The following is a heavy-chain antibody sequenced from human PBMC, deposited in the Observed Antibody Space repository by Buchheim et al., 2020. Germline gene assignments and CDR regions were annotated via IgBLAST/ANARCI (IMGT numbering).Heavy chain of an antibody. D-gene: IGHD3-22*01. V-gene: IGHV3-23*01. J-gene: IGHJ5*02. CDR1: GFTFSSYA. Sequence: EVQLLESGGGLVQPGGSLRLSCAASGFTFSSYAMSWVRQAPGKGLEWVSAISGSGGSTYYADSVKGRFTISRDNSQNTLYLQMNSLRAEDTAVYYCAKLTYYYDSSGYNWFDPWGQGTL. CDR3: AKLTYYYDSSGYNWFDP. CDR2: ISGSGGST.